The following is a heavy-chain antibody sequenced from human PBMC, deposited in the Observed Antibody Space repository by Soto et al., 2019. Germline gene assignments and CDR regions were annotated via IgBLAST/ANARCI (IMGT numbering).Heavy chain of an antibody. V-gene: IGHV4-34*01. D-gene: IGHD3-10*01. CDR1: GGSFCGYY. CDR2: INHSGST. J-gene: IGHJ6*02. CDR3: AREQDTMVRGVIITDGMDV. Sequence: PSETLSLTCAVYGGSFCGYYWSWIRQPPGKGLEWIGEINHSGSTNYNPSLKSRVTISVDTSKNQFSLKLSSVTAADTAVYYCAREQDTMVRGVIITDGMDVWGQGTTVTVSS.